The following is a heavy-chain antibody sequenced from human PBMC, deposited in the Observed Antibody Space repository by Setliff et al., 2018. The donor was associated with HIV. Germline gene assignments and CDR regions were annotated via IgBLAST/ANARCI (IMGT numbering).Heavy chain of an antibody. CDR2: ISSSSSTI. D-gene: IGHD3-9*01. V-gene: IGHV3-48*01. CDR3: AKNDILTGYYKGVDY. J-gene: IGHJ4*02. Sequence: GGSLRLSCAASGFTFNSYSMNWVRQAPGKGLEWVSYISSSSSTIYYADSVKGRFTISRDNAKNSLYLQMNSLRAEDTAVYYCAKNDILTGYYKGVDYWGQGTLVTVSS. CDR1: GFTFNSYS.